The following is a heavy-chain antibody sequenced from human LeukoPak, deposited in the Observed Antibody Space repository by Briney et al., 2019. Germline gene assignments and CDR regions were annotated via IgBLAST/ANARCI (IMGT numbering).Heavy chain of an antibody. V-gene: IGHV3-7*01. J-gene: IGHJ4*02. CDR1: GFTFSSYW. Sequence: GGSLRLSCAGSGFTFSSYWMSWVRQAPGKGLEWVANIKQDGSEKYYVDSVKGQFTISRDNAKNSLYLQMNSLRAEDTAVYYCVREARERGGFDYWGQGTLVTVSS. D-gene: IGHD5-24*01. CDR3: VREARERGGFDY. CDR2: IKQDGSEK.